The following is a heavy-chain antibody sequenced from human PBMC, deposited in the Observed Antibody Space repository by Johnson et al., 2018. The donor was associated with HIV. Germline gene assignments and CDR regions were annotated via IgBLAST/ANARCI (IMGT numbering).Heavy chain of an antibody. CDR1: GFTFSSYA. D-gene: IGHD3-3*01. V-gene: IGHV3-23*04. J-gene: IGHJ3*02. Sequence: VQLVESGGGSVQPGGSLRLSCAASGFTFSSYAMSWVRQAPGKGLEWVSAISGCGGSTYYADSVKRRFTISRDNSKNTLYLQMNSLRAEDTAVYYCAKEYYNFWSGPDAFDIWGQGIMVTVSS. CDR2: ISGCGGST. CDR3: AKEYYNFWSGPDAFDI.